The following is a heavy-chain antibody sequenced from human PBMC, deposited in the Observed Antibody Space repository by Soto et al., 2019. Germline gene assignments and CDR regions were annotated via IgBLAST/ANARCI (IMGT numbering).Heavy chain of an antibody. CDR2: IGTAGYP. Sequence: GALRLSCAASVFTFSSYDMHWVRQATGKGLEWVSAIGTAGYPYYPGSVKGRFTISRENAKNSLYLQMNSLRAGDTAVYYCARGVAGTFDYWGQGTLVTVS. V-gene: IGHV3-13*05. CDR1: VFTFSSYD. CDR3: ARGVAGTFDY. D-gene: IGHD6-19*01. J-gene: IGHJ4*02.